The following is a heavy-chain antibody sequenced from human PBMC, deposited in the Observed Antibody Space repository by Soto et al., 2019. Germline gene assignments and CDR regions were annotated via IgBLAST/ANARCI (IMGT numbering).Heavy chain of an antibody. CDR1: GFTFSAYT. CDR2: VSYDASNN. V-gene: IGHV3-30-3*01. Sequence: GGSLRLSCAASGFTFSAYTMHWVRQAPGKGLEWVAVVSYDASNNYYADSVKGRFTISRDNSKNTLFLQMNSLRPEDTAVYYCARTLHSRGRDYLFWGRGTLVTVSS. J-gene: IGHJ4*02. D-gene: IGHD5-12*01. CDR3: ARTLHSRGRDYLF.